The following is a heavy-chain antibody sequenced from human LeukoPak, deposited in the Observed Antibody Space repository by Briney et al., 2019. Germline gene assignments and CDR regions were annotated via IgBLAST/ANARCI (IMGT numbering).Heavy chain of an antibody. CDR3: ARDTPRSCYDY. J-gene: IGHJ4*02. Sequence: PGGSLRLSCAASGFTFSSYEMNWVRQAPGKGLEWVSYISSSGSTIYYADSVKGRFTISRDNAKNSLYLQMNSLRAEDTAVYYCARDTPRSCYDYWGQGTLVTVSS. V-gene: IGHV3-48*03. D-gene: IGHD2-15*01. CDR1: GFTFSSYE. CDR2: ISSSGSTI.